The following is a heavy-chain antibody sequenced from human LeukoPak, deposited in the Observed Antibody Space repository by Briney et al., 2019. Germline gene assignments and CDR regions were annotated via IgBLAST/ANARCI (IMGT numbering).Heavy chain of an antibody. V-gene: IGHV4-38-2*02. CDR3: ARRGSLTGWSFDY. CDR1: GHSIGAGFV. CDR2: IFHNGNT. D-gene: IGHD2-15*01. J-gene: IGHJ4*02. Sequence: NPSATLSLTCTVSGHSIGAGFVWGWIRQSPGKGLEWRGNIFHNGNTYYNPSLNGRVTMSPDTSRNQFSLTLTSVTAADTAVYFCARRGSLTGWSFDYWGLGSLVTVSS.